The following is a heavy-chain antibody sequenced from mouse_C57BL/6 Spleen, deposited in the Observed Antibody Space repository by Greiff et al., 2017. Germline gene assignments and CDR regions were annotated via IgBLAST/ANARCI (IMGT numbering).Heavy chain of an antibody. J-gene: IGHJ3*01. D-gene: IGHD2-4*01. CDR2: IYPGSGST. V-gene: IGHV1-55*01. Sequence: QVQLQQPGAELVKPGASVKMSCKASGYTFTSYWITWVKQRPGQGLEWIGDIYPGSGSTNYNEKFKGKATLTVDTSSSTAYMQLSSLTSEDSAVYYCARSHYEYGTWFAYWGQGTLVTVSA. CDR3: ARSHYEYGTWFAY. CDR1: GYTFTSYW.